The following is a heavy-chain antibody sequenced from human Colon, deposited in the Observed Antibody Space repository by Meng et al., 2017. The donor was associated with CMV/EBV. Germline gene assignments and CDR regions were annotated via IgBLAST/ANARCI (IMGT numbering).Heavy chain of an antibody. J-gene: IGHJ4*02. Sequence: CKISEDIFSTYYIHWARQAPGQGLDWEWIGIINPNSGDTTYAQKFQGRVTMTRDTSTSTVYMALSSLRSEDTAIYYCVASGGATLDYWGQGTLVTVSS. CDR2: INPNSGDT. V-gene: IGHV1-46*01. CDR1: EDIFSTYY. CDR3: VASGGATLDY. D-gene: IGHD5-24*01.